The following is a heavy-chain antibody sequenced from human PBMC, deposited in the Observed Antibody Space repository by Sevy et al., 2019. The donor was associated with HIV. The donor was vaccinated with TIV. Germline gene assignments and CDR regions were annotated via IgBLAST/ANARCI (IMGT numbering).Heavy chain of an antibody. CDR2: IIPIFGTA. V-gene: IGHV1-69*13. CDR1: GGTFNTYA. Sequence: ASVKVSCKASGGTFNTYAISWVRQAPGQGLEWMGGIIPIFGTANYAQNFQGRVAITADESTTTVFMELGSLRSEDTAVHYCARGGGLGNCGGGSCYSGNYWGQGTLVTVSS. D-gene: IGHD2-15*01. CDR3: ARGGGLGNCGGGSCYSGNY. J-gene: IGHJ4*02.